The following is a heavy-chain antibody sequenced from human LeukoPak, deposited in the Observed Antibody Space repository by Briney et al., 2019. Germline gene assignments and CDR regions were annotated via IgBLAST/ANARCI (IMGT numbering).Heavy chain of an antibody. V-gene: IGHV4-4*07. D-gene: IGHD3-10*01. Sequence: KASETLSLTCTGSGGSISSYYWSWIRQPAGKGLEWIGRINTSGSTNYNPSLKSRVTISVDASKNQFSLKLSSVTAADTAVYYCTSRGSGESPFDYWGQGTLVTVSS. CDR3: TSRGSGESPFDY. CDR2: INTSGST. CDR1: GGSISSYY. J-gene: IGHJ4*02.